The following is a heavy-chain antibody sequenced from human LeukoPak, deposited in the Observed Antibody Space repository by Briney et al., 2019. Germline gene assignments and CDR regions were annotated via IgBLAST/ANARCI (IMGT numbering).Heavy chain of an antibody. V-gene: IGHV3-48*04. Sequence: GGSLRLSCAASGFTFSLYSMTWVRQAPGKGLEWVSYISDSSSVIYYADSVEGRFTISRDNAKNSLYLQMNSLRAEDTAVYFCATGERMVRGDGVDYWGQGTLVTVSS. CDR1: GFTFSLYS. CDR3: ATGERMVRGDGVDY. CDR2: ISDSSSVI. D-gene: IGHD3-10*01. J-gene: IGHJ4*02.